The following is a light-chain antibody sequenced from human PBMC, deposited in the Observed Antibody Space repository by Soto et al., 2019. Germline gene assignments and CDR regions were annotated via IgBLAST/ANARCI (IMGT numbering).Light chain of an antibody. CDR2: GAC. CDR3: QQYDTSPRT. CDR1: QPLRGRY. V-gene: IGKV3-20*01. J-gene: IGKJ4*02. Sequence: EIVSPQSHGTLSLSPGASATLSCRARQPLRGRYLAWYQQNPGQANRLLILGACTRATGIPDRVSGSGLGTDFTLTMSRLEPEECAVYDCQQYDTSPRTVGEGTKVEI.